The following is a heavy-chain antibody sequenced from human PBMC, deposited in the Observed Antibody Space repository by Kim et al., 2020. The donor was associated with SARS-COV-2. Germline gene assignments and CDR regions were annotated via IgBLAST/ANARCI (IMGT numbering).Heavy chain of an antibody. V-gene: IGHV3-33*01. CDR3: ARDIVATHLMDV. Sequence: GGSLRLSCAASGFTFSSYGMHWVRQAPGKGLEWVAVIWYDGSNKYYADSVKGRFTISRDNSKNTLYLQMNSLRAEDTAVYYCARDIVATHLMDVWGQGTTVTVSS. CDR2: IWYDGSNK. CDR1: GFTFSSYG. J-gene: IGHJ6*02. D-gene: IGHD5-12*01.